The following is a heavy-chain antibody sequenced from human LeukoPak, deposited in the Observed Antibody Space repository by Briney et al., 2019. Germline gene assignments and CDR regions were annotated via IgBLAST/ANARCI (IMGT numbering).Heavy chain of an antibody. D-gene: IGHD1-26*01. CDR1: GFTVSSNY. V-gene: IGHV3-66*01. CDR2: IYSGGST. CDR3: ASGTFYMDV. Sequence: GGSLRLSCAASGFTVSSNYMSWVRQAPGKGLEWVSVIYSGGSTYYADSVKGRFTISRDNAKISLYLHMNSLRAEDTAVYYCASGTFYMDVWGKGTTVTVSS. J-gene: IGHJ6*03.